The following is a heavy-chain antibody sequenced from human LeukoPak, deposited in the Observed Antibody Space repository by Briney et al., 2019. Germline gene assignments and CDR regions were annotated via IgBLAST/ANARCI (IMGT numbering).Heavy chain of an antibody. J-gene: IGHJ4*02. CDR3: ARGTYIYGYVFDY. CDR1: RFTFSSYW. Sequence: GGSLRLSCAASRFTFSSYWMSWVRQAPGKGLEWVANIKQDGSEKYYVDSVKGRFTISRDNANNPLYLQMNSLRAEDTAVYYCARGTYIYGYVFDYWGQGTLVTVSS. D-gene: IGHD5-18*01. CDR2: IKQDGSEK. V-gene: IGHV3-7*01.